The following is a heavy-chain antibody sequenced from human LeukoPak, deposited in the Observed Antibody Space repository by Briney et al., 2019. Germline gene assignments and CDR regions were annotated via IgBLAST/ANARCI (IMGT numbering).Heavy chain of an antibody. V-gene: IGHV4-30-4*01. D-gene: IGHD1-26*01. CDR3: ARDYSGSYSNYYGMDV. Sequence: SETLSLTCTVSGGSINSGDYYWSWIRQPPGKGLEWIGYIYYSGSTYYNPSLKSRVTISVDTSKNQFSLKLSSVTAADTAVYYCARDYSGSYSNYYGMDVWGQGTTVTVSS. CDR2: IYYSGST. J-gene: IGHJ6*02. CDR1: GGSINSGDYY.